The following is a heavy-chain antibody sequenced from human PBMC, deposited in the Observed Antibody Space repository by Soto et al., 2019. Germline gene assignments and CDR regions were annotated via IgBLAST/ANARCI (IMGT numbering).Heavy chain of an antibody. CDR2: ISSSSSYI. Sequence: GGSLRLSCAASGFTFSSYSMNWVRQAPGKGLEWVSSISSSSSYIYYADSVKGRFTISRDNAKNSLYLQMNSLRAEDTAVYYCAREDGSSYRRFRPMDVWGKGTTVTV. D-gene: IGHD3-22*01. V-gene: IGHV3-21*01. CDR3: AREDGSSYRRFRPMDV. J-gene: IGHJ6*03. CDR1: GFTFSSYS.